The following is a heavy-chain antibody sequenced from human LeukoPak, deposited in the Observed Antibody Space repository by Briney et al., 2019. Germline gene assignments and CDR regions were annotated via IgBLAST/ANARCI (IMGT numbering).Heavy chain of an antibody. D-gene: IGHD2-15*01. CDR2: IYYSGST. CDR1: GGSISSSSYY. CDR3: ARRSCTGGTCYYFDS. Sequence: SETLSLTCTVSGGSISSSSYYWGWIRQPPGQGLEWIGNIYYSGSTYYNPSLKSRVTISVDTSKSQFSLKLSSVTAADTAVYYCARRSCTGGTCYYFDSWGQGTLVTVSS. V-gene: IGHV4-39*01. J-gene: IGHJ4*02.